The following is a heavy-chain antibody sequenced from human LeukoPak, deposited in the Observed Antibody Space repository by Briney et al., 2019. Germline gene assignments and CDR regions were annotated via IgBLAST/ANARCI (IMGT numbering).Heavy chain of an antibody. Sequence: PSETLSLTCTVSGGSISSSTYYWGWIRQPPGKGLEWIGEINHSGSTNYNPSLKSRVTISVDTSKNQFSLKLSSVTAADTAVYYCARGDVEMATITGYFDYWGQGTLVTVSS. CDR2: INHSGST. V-gene: IGHV4-39*07. J-gene: IGHJ4*02. CDR3: ARGDVEMATITGYFDY. CDR1: GGSISSSTYY. D-gene: IGHD5-24*01.